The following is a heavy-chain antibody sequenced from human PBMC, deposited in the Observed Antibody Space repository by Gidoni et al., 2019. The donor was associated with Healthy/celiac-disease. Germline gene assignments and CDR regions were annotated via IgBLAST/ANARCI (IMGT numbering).Heavy chain of an antibody. D-gene: IGHD3-22*01. Sequence: QVQLQESGPGLVKPSQTLSLTCTVSGGSISSGGYYWSWIRQHPGKGLEWIGYIYYSGGTYYNPSLKSRVTISVDTSKNQFSLKLSSVTAADTAVYYCARDSGGYYDSSGPEFDYWGQGTLVTVSS. CDR3: ARDSGGYYDSSGPEFDY. J-gene: IGHJ4*02. CDR1: GGSISSGGYY. CDR2: IYYSGGT. V-gene: IGHV4-31*03.